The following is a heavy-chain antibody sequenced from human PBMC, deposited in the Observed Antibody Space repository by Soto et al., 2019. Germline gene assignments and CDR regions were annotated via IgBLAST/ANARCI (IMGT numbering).Heavy chain of an antibody. Sequence: ASVKVSCKASGHTFTSYYMHWVRQAPGQGLEWMGIINPSGGSTSYAQKFQGRVTMTRDTSTSTVYMELSSLRSEDTAVYYCARVYDSSGYLGWFDPWGQGTLVTVSS. D-gene: IGHD3-22*01. CDR1: GHTFTSYY. V-gene: IGHV1-46*01. J-gene: IGHJ5*02. CDR2: INPSGGST. CDR3: ARVYDSSGYLGWFDP.